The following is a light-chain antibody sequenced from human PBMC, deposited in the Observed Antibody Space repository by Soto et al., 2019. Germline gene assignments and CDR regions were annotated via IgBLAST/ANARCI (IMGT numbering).Light chain of an antibody. CDR2: DAS. J-gene: IGKJ2*01. CDR3: QQRSNWLPYT. CDR1: QSVSSY. V-gene: IGKV3-11*01. Sequence: DIVLTQSPATLSLSPGERATLSCRASQSVSSYLAWYQQKPGQAPRLLIYDASNKATGIPARFSGSGSGTDFTLTLSRLVPEYFAVYYWQQRSNWLPYTFGQGTKLEIK.